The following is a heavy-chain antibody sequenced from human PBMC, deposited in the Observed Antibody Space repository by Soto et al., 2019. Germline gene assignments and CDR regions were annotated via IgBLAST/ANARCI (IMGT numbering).Heavy chain of an antibody. J-gene: IGHJ3*02. CDR2: IYYSGST. Sequence: PSETLSLTCTVSGGSISSGDYYWSWIRQPPGKGLEWIGYIYYSGSTYYNPSLKSRVTISVDTSKNQFSLKLSSVTAADTAVYYCASHSSGYYPPAFDIWGQGTMVTVSS. CDR3: ASHSSGYYPPAFDI. CDR1: GGSISSGDYY. V-gene: IGHV4-30-4*01. D-gene: IGHD3-22*01.